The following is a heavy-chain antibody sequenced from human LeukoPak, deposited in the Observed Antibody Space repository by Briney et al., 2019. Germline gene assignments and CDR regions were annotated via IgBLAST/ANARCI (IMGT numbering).Heavy chain of an antibody. CDR1: GFTFSSYS. V-gene: IGHV3-21*01. CDR2: ISSSSSYI. J-gene: IGHJ6*03. D-gene: IGHD6-19*01. CDR3: ARGSAYSSGWYSQGPHYYYYYMDV. Sequence: GGSLRLSCAASGFTFSSYSMNWVRQAPGKGLEWVSSISSSSSYIYYADSVKGRFTISRDNAKNSPYLQMNSLRAEDTAVYYCARGSAYSSGWYSQGPHYYYYYMDVWGKGTTVTISS.